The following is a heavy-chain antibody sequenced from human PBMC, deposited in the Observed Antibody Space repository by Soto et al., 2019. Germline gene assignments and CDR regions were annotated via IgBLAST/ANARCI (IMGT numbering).Heavy chain of an antibody. CDR2: INHSGST. CDR3: ALKSSIAARWGWLDP. CDR1: GGSFSGYY. D-gene: IGHD6-6*01. V-gene: IGHV4-34*01. Sequence: PSETLSLTCAVYGGSFSGYYWSWIRQPPGKGLEWIGEINHSGSTNYNPSLKSRVTISVDTSKNQFSLKLSSVTAADTAVYYCALKSSIAARWGWLDPWGQGTLVTVSS. J-gene: IGHJ5*02.